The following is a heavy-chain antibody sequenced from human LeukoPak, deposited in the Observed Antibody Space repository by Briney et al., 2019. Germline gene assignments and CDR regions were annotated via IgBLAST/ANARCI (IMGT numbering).Heavy chain of an antibody. CDR1: GFTFSNAW. D-gene: IGHD3-9*01. J-gene: IGHJ4*02. CDR3: TTGDQTYYDILTGYYGDPYYFDY. Sequence: GGSLRLSCAASGFTFSNAWMSGVRQAPGKGLEWVGRIKSKTDGGTTDYAAPVKGRFTISRDDSKNTLYLQMNSLKTEDTAVYYCTTGDQTYYDILTGYYGDPYYFDYWGQGTLVTVSS. V-gene: IGHV3-15*01. CDR2: IKSKTDGGTT.